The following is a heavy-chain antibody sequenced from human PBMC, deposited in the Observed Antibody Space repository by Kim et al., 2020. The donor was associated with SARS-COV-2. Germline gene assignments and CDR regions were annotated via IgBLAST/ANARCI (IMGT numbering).Heavy chain of an antibody. D-gene: IGHD5-12*01. J-gene: IGHJ4*02. CDR1: GGSFSGYY. CDR2: TNHSGST. CDR3: ARGDRRGYSGYDRTPFDY. V-gene: IGHV4-34*01. Sequence: SETLSLTCAVYGGSFSGYYWSWIRQPPGKGLEWIGETNHSGSTNYNPSLKSRVTISVDTSKNQFSLKLSSVTAADTAVYYCARGDRRGYSGYDRTPFDYWGQGTLVTVSS.